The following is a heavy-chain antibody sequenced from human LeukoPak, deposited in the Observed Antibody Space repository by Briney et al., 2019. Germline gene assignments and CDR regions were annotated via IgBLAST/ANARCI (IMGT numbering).Heavy chain of an antibody. CDR1: GGFFSVYY. V-gene: IGHV4-34*01. J-gene: IGHJ5*02. D-gene: IGHD6-19*01. CDR2: INHSGST. CDR3: ARSLYASSNNWFDP. Sequence: AETLSLTCAVYGGFFSVYYSSWIRQPPGKGREWIGEINHSGSTNYNPSLKSGVTISVDTSNNQYSLKLSSVPAADTAVYYCARSLYASSNNWFDPWGQGTLVTVSS.